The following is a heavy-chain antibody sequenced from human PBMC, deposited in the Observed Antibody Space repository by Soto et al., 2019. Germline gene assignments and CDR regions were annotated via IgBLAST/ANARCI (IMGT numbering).Heavy chain of an antibody. CDR1: SASLSSSTYY. CDR3: ASSSPFHY. CDR2: IYYSGNT. D-gene: IGHD6-6*01. V-gene: IGHV4-39*01. Sequence: QLQLQESGPGLVKPSETLSLTCSVSSASLSSSTYYWSWIRQTPGRGPEWIGSIYYSGNTYYKPSLKSRVSISIDTSRNQFSLKLTSVTAADTGVYYCASSSPFHYWGPGILVTVSS. J-gene: IGHJ4*02.